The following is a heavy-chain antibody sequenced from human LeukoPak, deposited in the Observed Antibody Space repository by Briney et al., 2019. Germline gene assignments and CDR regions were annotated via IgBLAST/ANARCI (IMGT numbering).Heavy chain of an antibody. V-gene: IGHV1-18*01. CDR1: GYTFSSHG. D-gene: IGHD3/OR15-3a*01. J-gene: IGHJ4*02. Sequence: GASVKVSCKTSGYTFSSHGISWVRQAPGQGLEWMGWISGYNDNTDYVEKFQGGVTMTTDPSTSTAYMELRSLRSDDTAVYYCARDWTTTKGYFDNWGQGTLVTVSS. CDR3: ARDWTTTKGYFDN. CDR2: ISGYNDNT.